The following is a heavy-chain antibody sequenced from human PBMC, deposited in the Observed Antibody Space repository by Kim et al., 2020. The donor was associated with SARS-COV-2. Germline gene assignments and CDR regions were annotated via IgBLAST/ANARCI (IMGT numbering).Heavy chain of an antibody. CDR2: ST. CDR3: ARRGGYGMDV. Sequence: STNYNPSLKRRVTMSVDTSKNRFSRKLSSVTAADTAVYYCARRGGYGMDVWGQGTTVTVSS. V-gene: IGHV4-4*07. J-gene: IGHJ6*02. D-gene: IGHD2-15*01.